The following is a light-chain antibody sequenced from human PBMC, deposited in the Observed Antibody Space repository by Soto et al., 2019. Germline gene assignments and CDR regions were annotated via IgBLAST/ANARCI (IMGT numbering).Light chain of an antibody. CDR2: DAS. Sequence: EIVLTQSPATLSLSTGERATLSCRASQSVTNSLAWYQQKPGQAPRLLVYDASNRATGIPTRFSGSGSGTDFTLTISNLEPEDFAVYYCQQQIIWPLTFGGGTKVDI. J-gene: IGKJ4*01. CDR3: QQQIIWPLT. CDR1: QSVTNS. V-gene: IGKV3-11*01.